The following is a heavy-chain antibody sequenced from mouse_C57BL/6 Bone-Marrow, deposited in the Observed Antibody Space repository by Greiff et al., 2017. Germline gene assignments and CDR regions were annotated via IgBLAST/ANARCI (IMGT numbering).Heavy chain of an antibody. CDR1: GFNIKDDY. CDR2: IDPENGDT. CDR3: TTPLCDDEGY. J-gene: IGHJ2*01. D-gene: IGHD1-1*02. V-gene: IGHV14-4*01. Sequence: VHVKQSGAELVRPGASVKLSCTASGFNIKDDYMHWVKQRPEQGLEWIGWIDPENGDTEYASKFQGKATITADTSSNTAYLQLSSLTSEDTAVXYCTTPLCDDEGYWGQGTTLTVSS.